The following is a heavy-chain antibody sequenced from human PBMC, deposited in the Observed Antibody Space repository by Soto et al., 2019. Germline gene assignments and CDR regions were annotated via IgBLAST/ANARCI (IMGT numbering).Heavy chain of an antibody. Sequence: SETLCLTFAVSGWTFSGYYWRWVRQPPGKGLEWIGEINHSGSTNYNPSLKSRVTISVDTSKNQFSLKLSSVTAADTAVYYCARGLGYSNYQDRYWGQGTLVTVSS. V-gene: IGHV4-34*01. D-gene: IGHD4-4*01. J-gene: IGHJ4*02. CDR3: ARGLGYSNYQDRY. CDR2: INHSGST. CDR1: GWTFSGYY.